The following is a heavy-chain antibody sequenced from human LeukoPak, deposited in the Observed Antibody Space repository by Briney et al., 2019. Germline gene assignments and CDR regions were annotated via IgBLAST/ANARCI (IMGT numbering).Heavy chain of an antibody. D-gene: IGHD2-2*01. J-gene: IGHJ4*02. CDR3: AREVVVPAALSDYFDY. CDR1: GGSFSGYY. Sequence: SETLSLTCAVYGGSFSGYYWSWIRQPPGKGLEWIGEINHSGSTNYNPSLKSRVTISVDRSKNQFSLKLSSVTAADTAVYYCAREVVVPAALSDYFDYWGQGTLVTVSS. CDR2: INHSGST. V-gene: IGHV4-34*01.